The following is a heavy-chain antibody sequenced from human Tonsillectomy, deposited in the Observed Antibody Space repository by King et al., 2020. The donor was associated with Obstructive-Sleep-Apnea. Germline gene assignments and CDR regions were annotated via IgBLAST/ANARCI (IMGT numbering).Heavy chain of an antibody. J-gene: IGHJ2*01. CDR1: GYSISSGYY. CDR3: ARRTNNYWYFDL. Sequence: VQLQESGPGLVKPSETLSLTCTVSGYSISSGYYWGWIRQPPGKGLEWIGSSYNSGSTYYNPSLRSRVTISIDTSKNQFSLKLSSVTAADTAIYYCARRTNNYWYFDLWGRGTLVTVSS. V-gene: IGHV4-38-2*02. CDR2: SYNSGST. D-gene: IGHD1/OR15-1a*01.